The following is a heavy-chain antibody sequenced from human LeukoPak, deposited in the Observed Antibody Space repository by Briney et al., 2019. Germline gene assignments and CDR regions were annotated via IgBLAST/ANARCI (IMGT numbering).Heavy chain of an antibody. V-gene: IGHV4-31*03. CDR3: ARSPRPYWYFDL. CDR1: GGSISSGGYY. J-gene: IGHJ2*01. CDR2: IYYSGST. Sequence: SETLSLTCTVSGGSISSGGYYWSWIRQHPGTGLEWIGYIYYSGSTYYNPSLKSRVTISVDTSKNQFSLKLSSVTAADTAVYYCARSPRPYWYFDLWGQGTLVTVSS.